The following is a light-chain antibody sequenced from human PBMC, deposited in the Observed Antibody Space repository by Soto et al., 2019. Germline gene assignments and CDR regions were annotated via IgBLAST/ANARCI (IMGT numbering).Light chain of an antibody. CDR3: QQRSNWPPIT. V-gene: IGKV3-11*01. CDR1: QSVSSY. Sequence: EIVLTQSPATLSLSPGERATLSCRASQSVSSYLVWYQQKPGQAPRLLIYDAINRATGIPDRFSGSGSGTDFTLTISSLEPEDFAVYYCQQRSNWPPITFGQGTRLEIK. J-gene: IGKJ5*01. CDR2: DAI.